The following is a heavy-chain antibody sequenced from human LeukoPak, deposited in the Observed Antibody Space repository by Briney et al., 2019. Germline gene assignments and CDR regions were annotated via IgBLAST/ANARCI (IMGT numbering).Heavy chain of an antibody. CDR2: INQDGTEK. V-gene: IGHV3-7*01. CDR1: GFTFTTYW. CDR3: AAGDYFDY. Sequence: GGSLRLSCAASGFTFTTYWMTWVRQAPGKGLEWVANINQDGTEKYYVDSVKGRFTISRDNAKNSLYLQMNSLRAEDTAVYYCAAGDYFDYWGQGTLVTVSS. J-gene: IGHJ4*02.